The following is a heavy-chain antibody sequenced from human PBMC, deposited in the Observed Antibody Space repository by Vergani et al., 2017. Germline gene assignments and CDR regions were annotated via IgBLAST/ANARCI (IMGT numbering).Heavy chain of an antibody. CDR2: ISYDGSNK. J-gene: IGHJ6*03. Sequence: QVQLVESGGGVVQPGRSLRLSCAASGYTFSSYGMHWVRQAPGKGLEWVAVISYDGSNKYYADSVKGRFTISRDNSKNTLYLQMNSLRAEDTAVYYCAKVSTGTTRDYYDYYMDVWGKXP. CDR3: AKVSTGTTRDYYDYYMDV. V-gene: IGHV3-30*18. CDR1: GYTFSSYG. D-gene: IGHD1-1*01.